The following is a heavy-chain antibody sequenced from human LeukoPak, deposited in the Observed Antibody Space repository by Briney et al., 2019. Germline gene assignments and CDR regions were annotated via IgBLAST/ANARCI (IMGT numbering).Heavy chain of an antibody. D-gene: IGHD4-17*01. CDR2: IWYDGNSK. Sequence: GGSLRLPCAASGFTFSNYGMHWVRQAPGKGLEWVAVIWYDGNSKYYADSVKGRFTISRDNSRSTLYLQMNSLRADDSAMYYCTRPAGDYARGGSDIWGQGTLVTVSS. CDR3: TRPAGDYARGGSDI. J-gene: IGHJ3*02. V-gene: IGHV3-33*01. CDR1: GFTFSNYG.